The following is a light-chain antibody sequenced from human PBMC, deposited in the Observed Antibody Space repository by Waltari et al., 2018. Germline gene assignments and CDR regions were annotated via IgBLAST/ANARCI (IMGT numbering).Light chain of an antibody. V-gene: IGLV2-8*01. CDR1: SRDVGSYIH. CDR3: SSYTGIRSVI. J-gene: IGLJ2*01. Sequence: QSALTQPPSASGSPGQSVTISCSGSSRDVGSYIHVSWYQQHPGKAPRLIIYEVNKPPSGVPDRFSGAKSGNTASLTVSGLQSEDEAVYFCSSYTGIRSVIFGGGTHLSVL. CDR2: EVN.